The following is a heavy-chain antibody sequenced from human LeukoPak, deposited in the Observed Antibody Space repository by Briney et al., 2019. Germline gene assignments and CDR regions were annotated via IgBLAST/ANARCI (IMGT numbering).Heavy chain of an antibody. Sequence: ASVKVSCKASGYTFTGYSMHWVRQAPGQGLEWMRWINPNSGGTGYAQKFQGRVTMTRDTSISTAYMELSRLTSDDTAVYYCARDAVIAAAGTVWFDPWGQGTLVTVSS. J-gene: IGHJ5*02. D-gene: IGHD6-13*01. CDR2: INPNSGGT. CDR3: ARDAVIAAAGTVWFDP. V-gene: IGHV1-2*02. CDR1: GYTFTGYS.